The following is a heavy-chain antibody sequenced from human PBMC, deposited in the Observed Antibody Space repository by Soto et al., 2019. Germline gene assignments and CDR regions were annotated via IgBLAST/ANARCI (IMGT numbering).Heavy chain of an antibody. Sequence: QVQLQESGPGLVKPSQTLSLTCTVSGGSISSGDYYWSWIRQPPGKGLEWIGYMYYTGSTYYNSSLKSRVTISVDTSKNQFSLRLGSVTAADTAVYYWARGGGLFDSSGYYSYYFDYWGQGTLVTVSS. D-gene: IGHD3-22*01. CDR3: ARGGGLFDSSGYYSYYFDY. V-gene: IGHV4-30-4*01. CDR2: MYYTGST. CDR1: GGSISSGDYY. J-gene: IGHJ4*02.